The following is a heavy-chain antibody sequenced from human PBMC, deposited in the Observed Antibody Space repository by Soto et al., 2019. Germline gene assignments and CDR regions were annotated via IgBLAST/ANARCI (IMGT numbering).Heavy chain of an antibody. D-gene: IGHD6-6*01. Sequence: PGGSLRLSCAASGFTFSSCAMTWVRQAPGKGLEWVSTISGAGESTYSADSVKGRFTISRDNPKNTLYLQMNSLRADDTAVYYWAKAGYTSSTRHNDYWGQGTLVTVSS. CDR3: AKAGYTSSTRHNDY. V-gene: IGHV3-23*01. CDR2: ISGAGEST. CDR1: GFTFSSCA. J-gene: IGHJ4*02.